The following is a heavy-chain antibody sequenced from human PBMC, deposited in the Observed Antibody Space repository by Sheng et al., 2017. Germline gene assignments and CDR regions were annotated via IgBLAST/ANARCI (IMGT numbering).Heavy chain of an antibody. J-gene: IGHJ6*03. V-gene: IGHV1-69*13. CDR1: GGTFSSYA. Sequence: QVQLVQSGAEVKKPGSSVKVSCKASGGTFSSYAISWVRQAPGQGLEWMGGIIPIFGTANYAQKFQGRVTITADESTSTAYMELSSLRSEDTAVYYCARASTYGDLRRANYYYYSGRLGPRDHGHRLL. D-gene: IGHD4-17*01. CDR2: IIPIFGTA. CDR3: ARASTYGDLRRANYYYYSGR.